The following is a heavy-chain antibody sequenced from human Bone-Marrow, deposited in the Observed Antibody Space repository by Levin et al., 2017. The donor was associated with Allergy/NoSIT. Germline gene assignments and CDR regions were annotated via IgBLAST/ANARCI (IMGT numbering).Heavy chain of an antibody. CDR1: GYTFTSYG. CDR3: AREGRITFGGVIVIPLDY. Sequence: GASVKVSCKASGYTFTSYGISWVRQAPGQGLEWMGWISAYNGNTNYAQKLQGRVTMTTDTSTSTAYMELRSLRSDDTAVYYCAREGRITFGGVIVIPLDYWGQGTLVTVSS. D-gene: IGHD3-16*02. J-gene: IGHJ4*02. V-gene: IGHV1-18*01. CDR2: ISAYNGNT.